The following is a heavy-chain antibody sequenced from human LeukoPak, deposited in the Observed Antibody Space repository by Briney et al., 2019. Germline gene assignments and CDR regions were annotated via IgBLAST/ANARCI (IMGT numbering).Heavy chain of an antibody. Sequence: ASVKVSCKASGYTFTNYGITWVRQAPGQGLEWMGWRSAYNGNTKYAQTLQGRVTMTTDTSTSTAYMELRSLRSDDTAVYYCARGYLVVPAAMGYWGQGTLVTVSS. CDR1: GYTFTNYG. V-gene: IGHV1-18*01. D-gene: IGHD2-2*01. J-gene: IGHJ4*02. CDR2: RSAYNGNT. CDR3: ARGYLVVPAAMGY.